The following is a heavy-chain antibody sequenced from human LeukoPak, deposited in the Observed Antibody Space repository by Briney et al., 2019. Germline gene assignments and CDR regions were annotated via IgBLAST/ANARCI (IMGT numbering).Heavy chain of an antibody. J-gene: IGHJ6*02. CDR1: GFTFSSYA. Sequence: GRSLRLSCAASGFTFSSYAMHWVRQAPGKGLEWVAVVSYDGGHKYYADSVKGRFTISRDNSKNTLYLQMNSLRAEDTAVYYCAKGQLVDYGMDVWGQGTTVTVYS. D-gene: IGHD2-15*01. CDR2: VSYDGGHK. V-gene: IGHV3-30*18. CDR3: AKGQLVDYGMDV.